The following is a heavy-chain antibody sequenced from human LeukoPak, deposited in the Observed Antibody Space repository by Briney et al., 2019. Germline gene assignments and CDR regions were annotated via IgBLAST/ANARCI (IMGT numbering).Heavy chain of an antibody. V-gene: IGHV4-59*01. D-gene: IGHD6-13*01. CDR2: IYYSGST. CDR3: AREFSSSSWYGASYYGMDV. CDR1: GGSISSYY. Sequence: SETLSLTCTVSGGSISSYYWSWIRQPPGKGLEWIGYIYYSGSTNYNPSLKSRVTISVDTSKNQFSLKLSSVTAADTAVYYCAREFSSSSWYGASYYGMDVWGQGTTVTVSS. J-gene: IGHJ6*02.